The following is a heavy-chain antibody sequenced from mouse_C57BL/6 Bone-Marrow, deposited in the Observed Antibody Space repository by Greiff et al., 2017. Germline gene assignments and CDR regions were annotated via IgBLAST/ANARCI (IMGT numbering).Heavy chain of an antibody. Sequence: DVHLVESGGGLVQSGRSLRLSCATSGFTFSDFYMEWVRQAPGKGLEWIAASRNKANDYTTEYSASVKGRFIVSRDTSQSILYLQMNALRAEDTAIYYCAGGYTAWFAYWGQGTLVTVSA. CDR1: GFTFSDFY. D-gene: IGHD2-2*01. CDR2: SRNKANDYTT. CDR3: AGGYTAWFAY. V-gene: IGHV7-1*01. J-gene: IGHJ3*01.